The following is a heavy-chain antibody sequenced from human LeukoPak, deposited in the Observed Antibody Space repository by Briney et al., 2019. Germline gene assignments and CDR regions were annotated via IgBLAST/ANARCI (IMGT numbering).Heavy chain of an antibody. V-gene: IGHV3-53*01. CDR1: GFSVSTDH. D-gene: IGHD3-16*02. Sequence: GGSLRLSCAASGFSVSTDHMSWVRQAPGKGLERVSVIYNDGSAYYADTVKGRFTISRDNSKNTVDLLVNSLRAEDTAVYYCARVWELSYDYWGQGTLVTVSS. CDR2: IYNDGSA. J-gene: IGHJ4*02. CDR3: ARVWELSYDY.